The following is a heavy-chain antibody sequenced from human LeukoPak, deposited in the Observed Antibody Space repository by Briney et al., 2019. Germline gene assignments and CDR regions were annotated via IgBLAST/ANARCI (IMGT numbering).Heavy chain of an antibody. CDR1: GFTFSSYA. V-gene: IGHV3-30-3*01. CDR3: AKVVGARALYYFDY. Sequence: GGSLRLSCAASGFTFSSYAMHWVRQAPGKGLEWVAIISYDGINKFYADSVKGRFTISRDNSKNTLSLQMNSLRAEDTAVYYCAKVVGARALYYFDYWGQGTLVTVSS. J-gene: IGHJ4*02. D-gene: IGHD2-15*01. CDR2: ISYDGINK.